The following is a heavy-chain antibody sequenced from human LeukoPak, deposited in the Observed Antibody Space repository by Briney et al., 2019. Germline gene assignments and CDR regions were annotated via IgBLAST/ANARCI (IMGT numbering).Heavy chain of an antibody. CDR3: ASGGLSSSWYLHY. Sequence: QPGGSLRLSCAASGFTFSSYAMHWVRQAPGKGLEYVSAISSNGGSTYYANSVKGRFTISRDNSKNTVYLQMNSLRAEDTALYYCASGGLSSSWYLHYWGQGTLVTVSS. J-gene: IGHJ4*02. D-gene: IGHD6-13*01. CDR1: GFTFSSYA. V-gene: IGHV3-64*01. CDR2: ISSNGGST.